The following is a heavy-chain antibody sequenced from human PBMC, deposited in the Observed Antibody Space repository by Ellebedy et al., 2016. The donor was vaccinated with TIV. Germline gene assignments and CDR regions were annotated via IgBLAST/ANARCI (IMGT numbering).Heavy chain of an antibody. J-gene: IGHJ5*02. CDR1: GYTFTNYG. D-gene: IGHD6-19*01. CDR2: ISPYNGNT. CDR3: ARDLPAVAGHNWFDP. V-gene: IGHV1-18*04. Sequence: AASVKVSCKASGYTFTNYGISWVRQAPGQGLEWMGWISPYNGNTNYAQKLQGRVTMTTDTSTSTAYMELRSLRSDDTAVYYCARDLPAVAGHNWFDPWGQGTLVTVSS.